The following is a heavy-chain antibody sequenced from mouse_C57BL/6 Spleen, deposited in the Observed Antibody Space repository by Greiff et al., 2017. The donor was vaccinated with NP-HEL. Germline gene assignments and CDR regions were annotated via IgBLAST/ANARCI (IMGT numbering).Heavy chain of an antibody. J-gene: IGHJ1*03. CDR3: ARIPSHYYYGSRRYFDV. V-gene: IGHV1-7*01. CDR2: INPSSGYT. Sequence: VKLVESGAELAKPGASVKLSCKASGYTFTSYWMHWVKQRPGQGLEWIGYINPSSGYTKYNQKFKDKATLTADKSSSTAYMQLSSLTYEDSAVYYCARIPSHYYYGSRRYFDVWGTGTTVTVAS. D-gene: IGHD1-1*01. CDR1: GYTFTSYW.